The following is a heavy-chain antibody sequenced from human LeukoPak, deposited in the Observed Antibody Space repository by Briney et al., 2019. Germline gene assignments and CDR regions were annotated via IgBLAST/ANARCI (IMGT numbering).Heavy chain of an antibody. CDR3: ARDDSSGYYLDY. D-gene: IGHD3-22*01. CDR1: GGSFSGYY. Sequence: PSETLSLTCAVYGGSFSGYYWSWIRQPPGKGLEWIGEINHSGSTNYNPSLKSRVTISVDTSKNQFSLKLSSVTAADTAVYYCARDDSSGYYLDYWGQGTLVTVSS. CDR2: INHSGST. J-gene: IGHJ4*02. V-gene: IGHV4-34*01.